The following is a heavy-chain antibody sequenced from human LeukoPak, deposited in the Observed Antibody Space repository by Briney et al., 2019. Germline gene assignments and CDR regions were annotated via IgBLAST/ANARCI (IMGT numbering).Heavy chain of an antibody. J-gene: IGHJ4*02. CDR3: ATGYCSSTSCYTGSTEYNWNYY. Sequence: GGSLRLSCAASGFTYSSYAMSWVRQAPGKGLEWVSAISGSGGSTYYADSVKGRFTISRDNSKNTLYLQMNSLRAEDTAVYYCATGYCSSTSCYTGSTEYNWNYYWGQGTLVTVSS. D-gene: IGHD2-2*02. CDR2: ISGSGGST. CDR1: GFTYSSYA. V-gene: IGHV3-23*01.